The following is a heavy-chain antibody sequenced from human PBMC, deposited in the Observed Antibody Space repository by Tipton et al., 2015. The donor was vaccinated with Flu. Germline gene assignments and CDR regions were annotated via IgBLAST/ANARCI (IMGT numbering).Heavy chain of an antibody. CDR3: ASLTGDDY. V-gene: IGHV3-48*03. CDR2: ISSTENTI. CDR1: GFTFSSYE. J-gene: IGHJ4*02. Sequence: GSLRLSCATSGFTFSSYEMNWVRLAPGKGLEWVSYISSTENTISYADSVKGRFTISRDNAKKSLYLQMSSLRAEDTAVYYCASLTGDDYWGQGTLVTVSS. D-gene: IGHD7-27*01.